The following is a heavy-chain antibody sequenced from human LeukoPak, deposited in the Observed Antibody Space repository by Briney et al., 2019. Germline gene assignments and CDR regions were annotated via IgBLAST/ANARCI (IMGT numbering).Heavy chain of an antibody. CDR1: GFTFSSYA. Sequence: GGSLRLPCAASGFTFSSYAMSWVRQAPGKGLEWVSAISGSGGSTYYADSVKGRFTISRDNSKNTLYLQMNSLRAEDTAVYYCAKESGSYCGGDCYSSSWGQGTLVTVSS. CDR3: AKESGSYCGGDCYSSS. CDR2: ISGSGGST. V-gene: IGHV3-23*01. D-gene: IGHD2-21*02. J-gene: IGHJ5*02.